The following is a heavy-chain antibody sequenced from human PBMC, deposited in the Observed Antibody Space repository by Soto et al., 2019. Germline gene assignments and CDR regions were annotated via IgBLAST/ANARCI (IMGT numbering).Heavy chain of an antibody. CDR1: AYTFTSYG. Sequence: SGKISCKASAYTFTSYGIYWVRQATGQGLEWMGWMNPNTGDSSYAQKFQGRVTMTSDTSVTTAHMELSSLRSEDTAVYYCARRAETNGWDGFGAENYYFDFWGQGNLVTVSS. CDR3: ARRAETNGWDGFGAENYYFDF. CDR2: MNPNTGDS. D-gene: IGHD6-19*01. J-gene: IGHJ4*02. V-gene: IGHV1-8*02.